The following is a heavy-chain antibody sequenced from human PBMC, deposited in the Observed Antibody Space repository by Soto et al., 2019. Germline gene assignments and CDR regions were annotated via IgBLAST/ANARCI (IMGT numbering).Heavy chain of an antibody. V-gene: IGHV3-23*01. CDR2: ISGSGGST. J-gene: IGHJ4*02. D-gene: IGHD6-6*01. CDR1: GFSFSSYA. Sequence: GGSLRLSCAASGFSFSSYAMSWVRQAPGKGLKWVSTISGSGGSTYYADSVKGRFTISRDNSKDTLYLEMNSLRAEDTAIYYCANSYSRSSLMYFDYWGQGTLVTVSS. CDR3: ANSYSRSSLMYFDY.